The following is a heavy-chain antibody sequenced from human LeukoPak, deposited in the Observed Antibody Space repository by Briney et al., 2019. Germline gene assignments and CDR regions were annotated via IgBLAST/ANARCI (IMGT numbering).Heavy chain of an antibody. CDR1: GFTFSDFH. V-gene: IGHV3-11*01. J-gene: IGHJ4*02. D-gene: IGHD1-26*01. Sequence: GGSLRLSCTASGFTFSDFHMSWIRQAPGKGLEWVSHISGSGYAIHHPGSVKGRFTITRDNAKNLLYLQMNSLRVEDSAVYYCARLSGTYSRGGDHWGQGTLVTVSS. CDR2: ISGSGYAI. CDR3: ARLSGTYSRGGDH.